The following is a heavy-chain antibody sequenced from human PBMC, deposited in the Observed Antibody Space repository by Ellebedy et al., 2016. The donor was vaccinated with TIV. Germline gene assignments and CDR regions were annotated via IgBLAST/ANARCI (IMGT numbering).Heavy chain of an antibody. CDR2: IDPSDSYI. V-gene: IGHV5-10-1*01. CDR1: GYSFTTYW. J-gene: IGHJ4*02. CDR3: ARHMNTAMTNDH. D-gene: IGHD5-18*01. Sequence: PGGSLRLSCKGSGYSFTTYWISWVRQMPGKGLEWMGRIDPSDSYIKYSQSFQGHVTISVDKSISTAYLQWSSLKASDTAMYYCARHMNTAMTNDHWGQGTLVTVSS.